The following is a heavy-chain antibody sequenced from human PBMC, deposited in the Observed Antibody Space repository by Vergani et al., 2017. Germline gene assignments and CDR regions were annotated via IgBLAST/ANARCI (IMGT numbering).Heavy chain of an antibody. D-gene: IGHD2-2*01. CDR1: GYTFTSYD. V-gene: IGHV1-8*02. CDR3: ARDTTRLGYCSSTSCPHHGYWFDP. Sequence: QVQLVQSGAEVKKPGASVKVSCKASGYTFTSYDINWVRQATGQGLEWMGWMNPNSGNTGYAQKFQGRVTMTRNTSISTAYMELSSLRSEDTAVYYCARDTTRLGYCSSTSCPHHGYWFDPWGQGTLVTVSS. J-gene: IGHJ5*02. CDR2: MNPNSGNT.